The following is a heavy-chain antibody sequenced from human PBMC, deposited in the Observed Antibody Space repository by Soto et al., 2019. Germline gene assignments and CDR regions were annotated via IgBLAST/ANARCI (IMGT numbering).Heavy chain of an antibody. V-gene: IGHV3-23*01. J-gene: IGHJ4*02. CDR2: ISGGGGTT. D-gene: IGHD6-6*01. CDR3: AKAMSTPSRPRNYFDY. Sequence: EVQLLESGGGLVQPGGSLGLSCAASGFTFSNYAMSWVRQAPGKGLEWVSVISGGGGTTYYADSVKGRFTISRDTSKNTLYMQMNSLRAEDTALYYCAKAMSTPSRPRNYFDYWGQGTMVTVSS. CDR1: GFTFSNYA.